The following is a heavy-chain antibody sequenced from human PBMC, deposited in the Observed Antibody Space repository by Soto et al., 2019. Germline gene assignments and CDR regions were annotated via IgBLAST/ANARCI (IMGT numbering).Heavy chain of an antibody. D-gene: IGHD1-26*01. CDR3: ARDVMGATTVFSRFDP. Sequence: PGGSQRLSCAASGFNFRSYGMSWVRQDTGKGLEWVSAISGSGGCKYYADSVKGRFTISRDNAKNSLYLQMNSLRAEDTAVYYCARDVMGATTVFSRFDPWGQGTLVTVSS. V-gene: IGHV3-21*01. CDR1: GFNFRSYG. J-gene: IGHJ5*02. CDR2: ISGSGGCK.